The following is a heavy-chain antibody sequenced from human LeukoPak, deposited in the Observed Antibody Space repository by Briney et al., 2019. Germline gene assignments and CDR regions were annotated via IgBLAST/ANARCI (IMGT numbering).Heavy chain of an antibody. D-gene: IGHD2-15*01. J-gene: IGHJ3*02. V-gene: IGHV4-34*01. CDR3: ARESLGYCSGGSCYQGAFDI. CDR1: GGSFSGYY. CDR2: INHGGST. Sequence: PSETLALTCAVFGGSFSGYYWSWIRQPLGKGLEWIGEINHGGSTNYNPSLKSRVTISVDTSKNQFSLKLSSVTAADTAVYYCARESLGYCSGGSCYQGAFDIWGQGTMVTVSS.